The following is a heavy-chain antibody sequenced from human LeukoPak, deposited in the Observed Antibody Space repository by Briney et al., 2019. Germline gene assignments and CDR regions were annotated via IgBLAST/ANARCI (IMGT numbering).Heavy chain of an antibody. V-gene: IGHV4-34*01. CDR2: INHSGST. Sequence: SETLSLTCAVYGGSFSGYYWSWVRQPPGKGLERIGEINHSGSTNYNPSLKSRVTISVDTSKNQFSLKLSSVTAADTAVYYCAAEFSAYDPFDSWGQGTLVTVSS. CDR1: GGSFSGYY. J-gene: IGHJ4*02. D-gene: IGHD3-3*01. CDR3: AAEFSAYDPFDS.